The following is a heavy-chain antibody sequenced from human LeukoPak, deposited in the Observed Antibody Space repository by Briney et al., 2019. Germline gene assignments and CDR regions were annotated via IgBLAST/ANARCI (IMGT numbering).Heavy chain of an antibody. D-gene: IGHD4-23*01. J-gene: IGHJ4*02. CDR2: ISSNGGST. CDR1: GFTFSSYA. CDR3: AKGRYVYGGNSGGYFDY. Sequence: GGSLRLSCSASGFTFSSYAMHWVRQAPGKGLEYVSAISSNGGSTYYADSVKGRFTISRDNSKNTLYLQMSSLRAEDTAVYYCAKGRYVYGGNSGGYFDYWGQGTLVTVSS. V-gene: IGHV3-64D*06.